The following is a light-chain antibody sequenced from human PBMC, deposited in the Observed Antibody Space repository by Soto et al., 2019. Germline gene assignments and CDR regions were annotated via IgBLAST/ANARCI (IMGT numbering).Light chain of an antibody. CDR3: SSYSSSSTLYV. J-gene: IGLJ1*01. V-gene: IGLV2-14*01. Sequence: QSALTQPASVSGSPGQSITISCTGNSSDVGGYNYVSWFQQHPGKAPKLMIFEVSDRPSGISNRFSGSKSGNTASLTISGLQAEDEADYYCSSYSSSSTLYVFGTGTKLTVL. CDR1: SSDVGGYNY. CDR2: EVS.